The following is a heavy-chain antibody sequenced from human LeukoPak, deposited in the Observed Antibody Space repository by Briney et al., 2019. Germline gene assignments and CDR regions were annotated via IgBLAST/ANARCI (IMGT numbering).Heavy chain of an antibody. CDR2: FSSISSYI. D-gene: IGHD3-22*01. J-gene: IGHJ4*02. Sequence: GGSLRPSCPASGLTFSSYRINWARQPPGKGLEWVSSFSSISSYIYYADSVKGRFTISRDNAKNSLYLQMNSLRAEDTAVYYCASPRNYYDSSGYIFYWGQGTLVTVSS. V-gene: IGHV3-21*01. CDR3: ASPRNYYDSSGYIFY. CDR1: GLTFSSYR.